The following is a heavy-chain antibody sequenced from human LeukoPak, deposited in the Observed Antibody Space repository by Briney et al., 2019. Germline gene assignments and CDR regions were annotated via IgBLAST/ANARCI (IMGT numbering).Heavy chain of an antibody. Sequence: GRSLRLSCAASGFTFSSYATHWVRQAPGKGLEWVAVISYDGSNKYYADSVKGRFTISRDNSKNTLYLQMNSLRAEDTAVYYCARDPPMCSGGSCYYFDYWGQGTLVTVSS. CDR1: GFTFSSYA. J-gene: IGHJ4*02. CDR3: ARDPPMCSGGSCYYFDY. CDR2: ISYDGSNK. D-gene: IGHD2-15*01. V-gene: IGHV3-30-3*01.